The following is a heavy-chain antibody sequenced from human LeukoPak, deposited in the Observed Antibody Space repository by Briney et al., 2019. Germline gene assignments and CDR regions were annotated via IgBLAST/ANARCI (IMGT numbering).Heavy chain of an antibody. CDR2: INHSGST. D-gene: IGHD2-2*01. Sequence: SETLSLTCAVYGGSFSGYYWSWIRQPPGKGLEWIGEINHSGSTNYNPSLKSRVTISVDTSKNQFSLKLSSVTAADTAVYYCASPSYCSSTSCYADYFDYWGQGTLVTVSS. CDR1: GGSFSGYY. V-gene: IGHV4-34*01. CDR3: ASPSYCSSTSCYADYFDY. J-gene: IGHJ4*02.